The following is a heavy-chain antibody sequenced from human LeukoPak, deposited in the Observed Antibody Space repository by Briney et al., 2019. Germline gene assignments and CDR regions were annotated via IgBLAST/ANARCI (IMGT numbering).Heavy chain of an antibody. Sequence: PSETLSLTCTVSGGSISSSSYYWGWIRQPPGKGLEWIGSIYYSGSTYYNPSLKSRVTISVDTSKNQFSLKLSSVTAADTAVYYCARDTYGLFDYWGQGTLVTVSS. CDR2: IYYSGST. J-gene: IGHJ4*02. CDR1: GGSISSSSYY. CDR3: ARDTYGLFDY. D-gene: IGHD3-16*01. V-gene: IGHV4-39*07.